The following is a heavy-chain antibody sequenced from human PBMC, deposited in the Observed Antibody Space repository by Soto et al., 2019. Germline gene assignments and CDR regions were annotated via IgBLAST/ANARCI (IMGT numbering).Heavy chain of an antibody. V-gene: IGHV1-18*01. J-gene: IGHJ4*02. Sequence: ASVKVSCKASGYTLTSYGISWVRQAPGQGLEWMGWISAYNGNTNYAQKLQGRVTMTTDTSTSTAYMELRSLRSDDTAVYYCARDGDACSGGSCYSNYWGQGTLVTVSS. CDR2: ISAYNGNT. CDR3: ARDGDACSGGSCYSNY. D-gene: IGHD2-15*01. CDR1: GYTLTSYG.